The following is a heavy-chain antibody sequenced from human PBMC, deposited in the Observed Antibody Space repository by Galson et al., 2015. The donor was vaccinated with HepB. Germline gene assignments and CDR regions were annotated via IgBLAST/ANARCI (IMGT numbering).Heavy chain of an antibody. CDR1: GFTFSSYG. V-gene: IGHV3-33*08. J-gene: IGHJ3*02. CDR3: ARDPVLLWFGELSSDAFDI. Sequence: LRLSCAASGFTFSSYGMHWVRQAPGKGLAWVAVIWYDGSNKYYADSVKGRFTISRDNAKNSLYLQMNSLRAEDTAVYYCARDPVLLWFGELSSDAFDIWGQGTTVTVSS. D-gene: IGHD3-10*01. CDR2: IWYDGSNK.